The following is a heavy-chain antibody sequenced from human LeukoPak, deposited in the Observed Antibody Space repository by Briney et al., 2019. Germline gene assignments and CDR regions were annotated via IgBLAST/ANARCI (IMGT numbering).Heavy chain of an antibody. CDR1: GGSISSGGYY. J-gene: IGHJ4*02. CDR2: IYHSGST. D-gene: IGHD2-2*01. V-gene: IGHV4-30-2*01. Sequence: PSQTLSLTCTVSGGSISSGGYYWSWIRQPPGKGLEWIGYIYHSGSTYYNPSLKSRVTISVDRSKNQFSLKLSSVTAADTAVYYCAREPSYCSSTSCYPYFDYWGQGTLVTVSS. CDR3: AREPSYCSSTSCYPYFDY.